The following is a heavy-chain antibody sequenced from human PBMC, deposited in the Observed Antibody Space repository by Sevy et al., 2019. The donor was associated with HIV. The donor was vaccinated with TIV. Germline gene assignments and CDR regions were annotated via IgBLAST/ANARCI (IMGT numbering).Heavy chain of an antibody. V-gene: IGHV3-21*01. J-gene: IGHJ4*02. CDR2: LSSSSNDI. CDR1: GFIFSNYN. D-gene: IGHD2-21*02. CDR3: ARKMELLVPDY. Sequence: GGSLRLSCAASGFIFSNYNMNWVRLAPGKGLEWVSYLSSSSNDIDYADSVKGRFTISRDNAKNSLYLQMNSLRAEDTAVYYCARKMELLVPDYWGQGTLVTVSS.